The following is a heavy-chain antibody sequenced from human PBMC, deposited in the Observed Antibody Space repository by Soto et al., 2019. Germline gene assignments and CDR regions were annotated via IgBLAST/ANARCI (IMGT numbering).Heavy chain of an antibody. CDR1: GFIFSNYA. V-gene: IGHV3-23*01. CDR3: AKAHEITVFGVLIISPYDC. J-gene: IGHJ4*02. D-gene: IGHD3-3*01. Sequence: PGGSLRLSCAASGFIFSNYAMTWVRQAPGKGLEWVSAISGSGDGTYYADSVKGRFTISRDNSKSTMYLQMNSLRAEDTAVYYCAKAHEITVFGVLIISPYDCWGQGTLVTVSS. CDR2: ISGSGDGT.